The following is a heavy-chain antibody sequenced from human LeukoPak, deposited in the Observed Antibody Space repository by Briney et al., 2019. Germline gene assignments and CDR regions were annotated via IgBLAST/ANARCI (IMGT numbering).Heavy chain of an antibody. CDR3: AITTTGYVSGRFTGWPVDY. CDR2: GSGGRT. Sequence: GGSLRLSCAPSGFTFSSYAMYWVRQAPGKGLEWVSFGSGGRTHYAASMNGRFTISRDNSTNTVYLQMSSLRAEETAVYYCAITTTGYVSGRFTGWPVDYWGERTLVTVSS. V-gene: IGHV3-23*01. D-gene: IGHD6-19*01. CDR1: GFTFSSYA. J-gene: IGHJ4*02.